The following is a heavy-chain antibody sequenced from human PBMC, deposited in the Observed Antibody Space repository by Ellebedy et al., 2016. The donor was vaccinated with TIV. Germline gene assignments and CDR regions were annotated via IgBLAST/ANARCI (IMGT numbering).Heavy chain of an antibody. D-gene: IGHD3/OR15-3a*01. J-gene: IGHJ6*02. Sequence: GESLKISXAASGFTFSSYWMSWVRQAPGKGLEWVANIKQDGSEKYYVDSVKGRFTISRDNAKNTLYLQMNSLRAEDTAVYYCARGDWLYSMDVWGQGTTVTVSS. CDR3: ARGDWLYSMDV. V-gene: IGHV3-7*01. CDR1: GFTFSSYW. CDR2: IKQDGSEK.